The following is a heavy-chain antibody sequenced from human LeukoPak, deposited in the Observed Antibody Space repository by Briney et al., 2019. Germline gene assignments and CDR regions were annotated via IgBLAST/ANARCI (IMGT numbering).Heavy chain of an antibody. V-gene: IGHV3-9*01. CDR1: GFTFDDYA. CDR3: AKDTGGSSWYNGNWFDP. J-gene: IGHJ5*02. D-gene: IGHD6-13*01. Sequence: GGSLRLSCAASGFTFDDYAMHWVRQAPGKGLEWVSGISWNSGSIGYADSVKGRFTISRDNAKNSLYPQMNSLRAEDTALYYCAKDTGGSSWYNGNWFDPWGQGTLVTVSS. CDR2: ISWNSGSI.